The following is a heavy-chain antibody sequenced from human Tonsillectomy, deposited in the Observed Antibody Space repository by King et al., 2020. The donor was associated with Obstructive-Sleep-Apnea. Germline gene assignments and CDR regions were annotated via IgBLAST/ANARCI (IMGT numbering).Heavy chain of an antibody. CDR2: IYYSGST. V-gene: IGHV4-39*07. J-gene: IGHJ5*02. CDR1: GGSISSSSYD. Sequence: QLQESGPGLMKPSETLSLTCAVSGGSISSSSYDWGWIRQPPGKGLEWIGSIYYSGSTYYNPSLKSRVTISVDTSKNQFSLKLSSVTAADTAVYYCARERLWFGELLSSGWFDPWGQGTLVTVSS. D-gene: IGHD3-10*01. CDR3: ARERLWFGELLSSGWFDP.